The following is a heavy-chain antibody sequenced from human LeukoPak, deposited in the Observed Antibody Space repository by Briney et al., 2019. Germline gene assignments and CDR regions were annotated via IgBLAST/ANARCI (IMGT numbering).Heavy chain of an antibody. CDR1: SGSISSYY. Sequence: SETLSLTCTVSSGSISSYYWTWIRQPPGKGLEWIGYIYYGGSTNYNPSLKSRVTMLQDTSKRQFSLKLSSVTAADTAVYYCAGAYYYGSGIGYWGQGTLVTVSS. J-gene: IGHJ4*02. V-gene: IGHV4-59*01. CDR2: IYYGGST. D-gene: IGHD3-10*01. CDR3: AGAYYYGSGIGY.